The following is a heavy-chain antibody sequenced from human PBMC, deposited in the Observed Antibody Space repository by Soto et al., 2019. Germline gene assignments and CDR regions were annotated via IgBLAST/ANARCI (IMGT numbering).Heavy chain of an antibody. D-gene: IGHD2-8*01. J-gene: IGHJ4*02. CDR1: GFTFSDYY. Sequence: QVQLVESGGGLVKPGGSLRLSCAASGFTFSDYYMIWIRQAPGKGLEWVSYISSRSSTIFYADSVKGRFTISRDNVKNSLYLQMNSLRAEDTAVYYCASGTNGAFFVYWGQGILGTVSS. CDR2: ISSRSSTI. V-gene: IGHV3-11*01. CDR3: ASGTNGAFFVY.